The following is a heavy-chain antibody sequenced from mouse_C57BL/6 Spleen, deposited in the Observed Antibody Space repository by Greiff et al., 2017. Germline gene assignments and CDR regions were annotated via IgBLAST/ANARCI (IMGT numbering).Heavy chain of an antibody. CDR2: IYPRDGST. D-gene: IGHD1-1*01. J-gene: IGHJ2*01. V-gene: IGHV1-78*01. CDR1: GYTFTDHT. CDR3: ARRLYGSSPFDY. Sequence: QVQLQQSDAELVKPGASVKISCKVSGYTFTDHTIHWMKQRPEQGLEWIGYIYPRDGSTKYNEKFKGKATLTADKSSSTAYMQLNSLTSEDSAVXCCARRLYGSSPFDYWGQGTTLTVSS.